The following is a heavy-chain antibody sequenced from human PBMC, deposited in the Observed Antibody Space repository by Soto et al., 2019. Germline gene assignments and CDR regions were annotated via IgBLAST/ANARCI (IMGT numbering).Heavy chain of an antibody. V-gene: IGHV1-69*06. CDR2: IIPIFGTA. CDR3: ARDGDDIADRRKYYFDY. CDR1: GGTFSSYA. Sequence: ASVKVSCKASGGTFSSYAISWVRQAPGQGLEWMGGIIPIFGTANYAQKFQGRVTITADKSTSTAYMELSSLRSEDTAVYYCARDGDDIADRRKYYFDYWGQGTLVTVSS. D-gene: IGHD6-6*01. J-gene: IGHJ4*02.